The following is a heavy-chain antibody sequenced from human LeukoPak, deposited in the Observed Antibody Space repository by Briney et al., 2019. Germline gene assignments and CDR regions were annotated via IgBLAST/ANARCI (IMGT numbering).Heavy chain of an antibody. CDR2: IKQDGSQK. CDR3: ARDETGDSYGKY. J-gene: IGHJ4*02. CDR1: GFTFSTYW. D-gene: IGHD5-18*01. Sequence: GGSLRLSCAASGFTFSTYWMNWVRQAPGKGLEWVANIKQDGSQKYYVDSVKGRFTISRDNAKNSLYLKMHSLRADDTAVYYCARDETGDSYGKYWGQGTLVTVSS. V-gene: IGHV3-7*01.